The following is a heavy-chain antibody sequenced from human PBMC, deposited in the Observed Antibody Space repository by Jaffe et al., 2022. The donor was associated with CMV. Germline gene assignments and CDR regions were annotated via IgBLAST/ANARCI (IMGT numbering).Heavy chain of an antibody. CDR1: GYSLTELS. CDR3: ALGYCSAGSCYWFDS. D-gene: IGHD2-15*01. Sequence: QVQLVQSGAEVKKPGASVRVSCKVSGYSLTELSMHWVRQAPATGLEWMGGFDLEDGETIYAQRFQGRVTMTEDTSTDTAYMELSSLRSEDTAVYYCALGYCSAGSCYWFDSWGQGTLVTVSS. V-gene: IGHV1-24*01. J-gene: IGHJ5*01. CDR2: FDLEDGET.